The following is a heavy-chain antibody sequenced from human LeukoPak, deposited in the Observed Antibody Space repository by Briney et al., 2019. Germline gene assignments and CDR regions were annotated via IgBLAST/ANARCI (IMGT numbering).Heavy chain of an antibody. D-gene: IGHD1-14*01. Sequence: GGSLRLSCAASGFTVSSNYMSWVRQVPGKGLEWVSVIYAGGSTYYADSVKGQFTFSRDNSKNTLYLQMNSLRAEDTAVYYCARGFNRGFDPWGQGTLVTVSS. V-gene: IGHV3-53*01. CDR2: IYAGGST. J-gene: IGHJ5*02. CDR3: ARGFNRGFDP. CDR1: GFTVSSNY.